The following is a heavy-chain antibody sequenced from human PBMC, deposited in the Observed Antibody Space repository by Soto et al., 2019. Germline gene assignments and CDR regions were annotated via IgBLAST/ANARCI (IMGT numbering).Heavy chain of an antibody. V-gene: IGHV3-23*01. J-gene: IGHJ4*02. D-gene: IGHD6-19*01. Sequence: KGLEWVSAISGSGGSTYYADSVKGRFTISRDNSKNTLYLQMNSLRAEDTAVYYCAKAPKRAVAGTYFDYWGQGTLVTVSS. CDR3: AKAPKRAVAGTYFDY. CDR2: ISGSGGST.